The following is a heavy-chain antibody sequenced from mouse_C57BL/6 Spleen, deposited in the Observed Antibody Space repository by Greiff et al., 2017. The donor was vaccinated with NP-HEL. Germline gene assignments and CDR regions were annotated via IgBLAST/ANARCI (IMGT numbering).Heavy chain of an antibody. J-gene: IGHJ4*01. CDR2: IRNKANGSTT. CDR1: GFTFTDYY. Sequence: EVQLQESGGVLVQPGGSLSLSCAASGFTFTDYYMSWVRQPPGKALEWFGFIRNKANGSTTEYSSSVKGRFTISRDNSKSILYLQMNALRAEDSATYYCASPAYYSNPYAMDYWGQGTSVTVSS. V-gene: IGHV7-3*01. CDR3: ASPAYYSNPYAMDY. D-gene: IGHD2-5*01.